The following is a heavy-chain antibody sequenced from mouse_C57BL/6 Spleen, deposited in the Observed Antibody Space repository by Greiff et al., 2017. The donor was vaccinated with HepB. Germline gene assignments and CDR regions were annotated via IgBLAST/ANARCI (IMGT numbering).Heavy chain of an antibody. D-gene: IGHD3-1*01. V-gene: IGHV1-47*01. J-gene: IGHJ2*01. CDR3: ARGEGYYYYFDY. Sequence: VMLVESGAELVKPGASVKMSCKASGYTFTTYPIEWMKQNHGKSLEWIGNFHPYNDDTKYNEKFKGKATLTVEKSSSTVYLELSRLTSDDSAVYYCARGEGYYYYFDYWGQGTTLTVSS. CDR2: FHPYNDDT. CDR1: GYTFTTYP.